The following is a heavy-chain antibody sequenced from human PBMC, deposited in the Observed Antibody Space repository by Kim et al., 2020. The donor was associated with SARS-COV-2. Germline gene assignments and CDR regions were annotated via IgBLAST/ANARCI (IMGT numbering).Heavy chain of an antibody. CDR3: ARSLLWFGELSLGYFDL. CDR2: IYSGGST. V-gene: IGHV3-53*04. D-gene: IGHD3-10*01. CDR1: GFTVSSNY. J-gene: IGHJ2*01. Sequence: GGSLRLSCAASGFTVSSNYMSWVRQAPGKGLEWVSVIYSGGSTYYADSVKGRFTISRHNSKNTLYLQMNSLRAEDTAVYYCARSLLWFGELSLGYFDLWGRGTLVTVSS.